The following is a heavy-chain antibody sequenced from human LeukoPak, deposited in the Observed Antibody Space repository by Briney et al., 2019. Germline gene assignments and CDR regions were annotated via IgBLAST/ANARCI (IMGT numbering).Heavy chain of an antibody. D-gene: IGHD3-10*01. Sequence: SETLSLTCTLSGGSISGYYWSWIRQPPGKGLEWIGFIHYSGNTYYNASLKSRVTISVDTSKNQFSLKLTSVTAADTAVYYCARDRELGYWGQGTLVTVSS. CDR2: IHYSGNT. V-gene: IGHV4-59*01. CDR3: ARDRELGY. CDR1: GGSISGYY. J-gene: IGHJ4*02.